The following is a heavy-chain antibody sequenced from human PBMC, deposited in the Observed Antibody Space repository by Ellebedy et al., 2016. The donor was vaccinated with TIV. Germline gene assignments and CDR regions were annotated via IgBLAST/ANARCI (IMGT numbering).Heavy chain of an antibody. J-gene: IGHJ6*02. D-gene: IGHD1/OR15-1a*01. CDR3: VRGDVEQSRVYGIDV. V-gene: IGHV3-7*01. CDR2: IGQDGGAI. CDR1: GFTFSSYY. Sequence: GGSLRLSXATSGFTFSSYYMGWVRQAPGKGPEWVATIGQDGGAIFYVDSVKGRFTISRDNAKNSLYLQMNSLRAEDTAVYYCVRGDVEQSRVYGIDVWGQGTTVTVSS.